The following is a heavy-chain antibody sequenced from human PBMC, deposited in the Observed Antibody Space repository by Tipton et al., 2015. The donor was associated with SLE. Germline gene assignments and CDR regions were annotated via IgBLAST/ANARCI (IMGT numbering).Heavy chain of an antibody. Sequence: TLSLTCTVSDGSISDYYWTWIRQPAGEGLEWIGRMYASGSTNYNPSLGSRAAMSVDASKSHFSLKLSSVTAADTAVYYCARDGGTWSGYFDYWGQGTLVTVSS. D-gene: IGHD3-3*01. CDR1: DGSISDYY. CDR2: MYASGST. V-gene: IGHV4-4*07. J-gene: IGHJ4*02. CDR3: ARDGGTWSGYFDY.